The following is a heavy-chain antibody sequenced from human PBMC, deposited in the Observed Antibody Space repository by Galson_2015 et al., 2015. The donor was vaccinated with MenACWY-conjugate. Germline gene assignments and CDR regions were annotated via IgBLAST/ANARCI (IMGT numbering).Heavy chain of an antibody. CDR1: GDSVSTNSRT. CDR3: ARDADGFDI. CDR2: TYYTSKWSN. Sequence: CAISGDSVSTNSRTWNWIRQSPSRGLEWLGRTYYTSKWSNDYALSVKSRITINPDTSKNQFSLQLYSVTPEDTAVYFRARDADGFDIWGQGTVVTVSS. J-gene: IGHJ3*02. V-gene: IGHV6-1*01.